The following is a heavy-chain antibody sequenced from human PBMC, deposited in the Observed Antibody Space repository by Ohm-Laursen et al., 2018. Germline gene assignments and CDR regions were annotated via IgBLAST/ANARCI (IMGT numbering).Heavy chain of an antibody. V-gene: IGHV3-53*05. CDR2: IYSGGST. Sequence: GSLRLSCTASGFTVSSNYMSWVRQAPGKGLEWVSVIYSGGSTYYADSVEGRFTISRDKFKNTLDLQMHGLRSEDTAVYYCASITHYYGSGSYDDYWGQGTLVTVSS. CDR3: ASITHYYGSGSYDDY. CDR1: GFTVSSNY. J-gene: IGHJ4*02. D-gene: IGHD3-10*01.